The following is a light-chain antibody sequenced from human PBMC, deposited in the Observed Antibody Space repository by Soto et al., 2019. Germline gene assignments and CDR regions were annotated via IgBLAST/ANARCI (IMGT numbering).Light chain of an antibody. CDR1: QSISTY. V-gene: IGKV1-39*01. Sequence: DIQMTQSPYSLSASVGDTVTITCRASQSISTYLNWYQQKPGKAPELLIYGASSLQSGVPLRFTGSGSGTDFTLTIISLQPEDFASYYCQQSYTTPLTFGGGTKVEIK. CDR3: QQSYTTPLT. J-gene: IGKJ4*02. CDR2: GAS.